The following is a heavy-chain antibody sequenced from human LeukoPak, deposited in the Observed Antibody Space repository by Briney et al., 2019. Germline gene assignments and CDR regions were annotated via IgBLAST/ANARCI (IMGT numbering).Heavy chain of an antibody. J-gene: IGHJ4*02. V-gene: IGHV3-23*01. Sequence: GGSLRLSCAASGFTFSNDAMNWVRQAPGKGLEWVSAITGSGATTYYADSVKGRFTISRDNAKNSLYLQMNSLRAEDTAVYYCASSGRDGTGFDYWGQGTLVTVSS. CDR1: GFTFSNDA. CDR2: ITGSGATT. CDR3: ASSGRDGTGFDY. D-gene: IGHD6-19*01.